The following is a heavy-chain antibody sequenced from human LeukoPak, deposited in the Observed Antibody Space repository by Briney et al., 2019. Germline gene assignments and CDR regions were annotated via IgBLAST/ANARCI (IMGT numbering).Heavy chain of an antibody. J-gene: IGHJ4*02. CDR1: GFTFSSYA. Sequence: GGSLRLSCAASGFTFSSYAMHWVRQAPGKGLEWVAVISYDGSNKYYADSVKGRFTISRDNSKNTLYLQMNSLRAEDTAVYYCARDPGYCSSTSCSEGDYWGQGTVVTVSS. D-gene: IGHD2-2*01. V-gene: IGHV3-30-3*01. CDR3: ARDPGYCSSTSCSEGDY. CDR2: ISYDGSNK.